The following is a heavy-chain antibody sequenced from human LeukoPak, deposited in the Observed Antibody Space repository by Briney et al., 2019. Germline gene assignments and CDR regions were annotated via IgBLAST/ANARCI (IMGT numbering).Heavy chain of an antibody. V-gene: IGHV3-33*01. CDR2: IWYDGSNK. CDR1: GFTFNNYV. CDR3: ARDKGNHPYNWFDP. J-gene: IGHJ5*02. D-gene: IGHD1-14*01. Sequence: PGRSLRLSCAASGFTFNNYVMHWVRQAPGKGLEWVTTIWYDGSNKYYGDSVKGRFTISRDNSKSTLYLQMNSLRAEDTAVYYCARDKGNHPYNWFDPWGQGTLDTVSS.